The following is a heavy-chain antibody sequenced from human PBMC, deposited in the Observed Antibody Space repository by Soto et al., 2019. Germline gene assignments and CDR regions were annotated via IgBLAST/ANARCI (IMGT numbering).Heavy chain of an antibody. CDR3: ARGSPYGSNWFDP. Sequence: SETLSLTCAVSGGSISSGGYSWSWIRQPPGKGLEWIGYIYHSGSTYYNPSLKSRVTISVDRSKNQFSLKLSSVTAADTAVYYCARGSPYGSNWFDPWGQGTLVTVSS. CDR1: GGSISSGGYS. CDR2: IYHSGST. D-gene: IGHD3-10*01. J-gene: IGHJ5*02. V-gene: IGHV4-30-2*01.